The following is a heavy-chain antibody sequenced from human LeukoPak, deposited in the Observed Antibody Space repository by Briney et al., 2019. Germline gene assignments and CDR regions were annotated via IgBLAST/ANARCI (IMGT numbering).Heavy chain of an antibody. CDR2: IDGDGSST. D-gene: IGHD5-24*01. J-gene: IGHJ4*02. Sequence: GGSLRLSCAASGFTFSSYWMQWVRQAPGKGLVWVSRIDGDGSSTNYADSVKGRFTISRDNAKNTLYLQMNSLRAEDTAVYYCARVKGGRWLTDGGYYFDYWGQGTLVTVSS. CDR3: ARVKGGRWLTDGGYYFDY. CDR1: GFTFSSYW. V-gene: IGHV3-74*01.